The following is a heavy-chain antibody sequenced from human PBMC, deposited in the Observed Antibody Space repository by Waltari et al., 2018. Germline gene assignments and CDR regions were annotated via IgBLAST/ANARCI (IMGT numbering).Heavy chain of an antibody. CDR1: ASSISTDYY. J-gene: IGHJ4*02. V-gene: IGHV4-38-2*01. Sequence: QVQLQESGPGLVKPSETLSLICAVSASSISTDYYWGWIRQPPGKGLGWIGNSYHTGSTYSNPPLKSRVTISVDTAKNQFSLMLSAVTAADTATYYCARSTVTRYFDYWGQGTLITVSS. CDR3: ARSTVTRYFDY. D-gene: IGHD4-4*01. CDR2: SYHTGST.